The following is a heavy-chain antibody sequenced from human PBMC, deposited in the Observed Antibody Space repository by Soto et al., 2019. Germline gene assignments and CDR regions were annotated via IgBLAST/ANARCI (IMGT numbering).Heavy chain of an antibody. V-gene: IGHV1-3*01. D-gene: IGHD3-22*01. CDR1: GYTFSSNV. J-gene: IGHJ4*02. CDR2: INPAYGNT. CDR3: ARIVYDSSGYNRYFDY. Sequence: GASVKVSCKASGYTFSSNVIHWVRQAPGQWLEWMGWINPAYGNTKYSQKLQGRLTITRDTSASTAYMELSSLKSEDTAVYYCARIVYDSSGYNRYFDYWGQGTLVTVSS.